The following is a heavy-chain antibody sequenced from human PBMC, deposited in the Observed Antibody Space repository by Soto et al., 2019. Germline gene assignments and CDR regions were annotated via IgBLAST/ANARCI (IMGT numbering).Heavy chain of an antibody. CDR3: AKAPDFDY. Sequence: EVQLVESGGGLVQPGRSLRLSCAASGFTFDDYAMHWVRQAPGKGLEWVSGISWNSGSIGYADSVKGRFTISRDNAKNSLYLQMNSLRAEDTALYYCAKAPDFDYWGQGTLVTVSS. CDR1: GFTFDDYA. V-gene: IGHV3-9*01. J-gene: IGHJ4*02. CDR2: ISWNSGSI.